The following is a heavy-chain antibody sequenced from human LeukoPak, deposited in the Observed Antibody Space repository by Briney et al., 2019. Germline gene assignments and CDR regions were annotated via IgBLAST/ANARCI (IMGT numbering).Heavy chain of an antibody. D-gene: IGHD1-26*01. J-gene: IGHJ4*02. CDR3: ARTSTAQVGAGVCDY. Sequence: PSETLSLTCTVSGYSISSGYYWGWIRQPPGKGLEWIGSIYHSGSTYYNPSLKSRVTISVDTSKNQFSLKLSSVTAADTAVYYCARTSTAQVGAGVCDYWGQGTLVTVSS. CDR2: IYHSGST. CDR1: GYSISSGYY. V-gene: IGHV4-38-2*02.